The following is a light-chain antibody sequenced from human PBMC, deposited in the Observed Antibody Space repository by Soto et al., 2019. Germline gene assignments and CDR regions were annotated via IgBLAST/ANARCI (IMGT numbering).Light chain of an antibody. Sequence: DIQMTQSPATLSASVGDRVTITCRASQSVRSWLAWYQQTPGTAPKLLIFDASRLESGVPSRFRGSGSGTDFTLTISSLQPEDFATYFCQQSNSSPPTFGGGTKVDIK. CDR1: QSVRSW. CDR2: DAS. J-gene: IGKJ4*01. V-gene: IGKV1-5*01. CDR3: QQSNSSPPT.